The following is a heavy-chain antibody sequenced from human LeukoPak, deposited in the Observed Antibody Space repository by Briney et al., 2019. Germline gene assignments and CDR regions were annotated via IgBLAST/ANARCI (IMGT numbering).Heavy chain of an antibody. CDR2: INHSGST. CDR3: ARVYGSSGYNWFDP. V-gene: IGHV4-34*01. J-gene: IGHJ5*02. CDR1: GGSFSDYF. Sequence: KPSETLSLTCAVNGGSFSDYFWSWIRQPPGKGLEWIGEINHSGSTNYNPSLKSRVTMSVDTSKNQFSLKLSSVTAADTAVYYCARVYGSSGYNWFDPWGQGTQVTVSS. D-gene: IGHD6-6*01.